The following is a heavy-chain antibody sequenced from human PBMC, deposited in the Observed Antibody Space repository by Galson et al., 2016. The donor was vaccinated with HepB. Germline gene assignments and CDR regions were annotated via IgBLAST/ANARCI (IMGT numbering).Heavy chain of an antibody. V-gene: IGHV4-61*05. D-gene: IGHD6-13*01. J-gene: IGHJ4*02. CDR1: GGSISSSSYY. Sequence: SETLSLTCTVSGGSISSSSYYWGWIRQPPGKGLEWIGYIYYSGSTNYNPSLKSRVTISVDTSKNQFSLKLTSVTAADTAVYYCARGRSSWYPGRIYYFDYWGQGTLVTVSS. CDR2: IYYSGST. CDR3: ARGRSSWYPGRIYYFDY.